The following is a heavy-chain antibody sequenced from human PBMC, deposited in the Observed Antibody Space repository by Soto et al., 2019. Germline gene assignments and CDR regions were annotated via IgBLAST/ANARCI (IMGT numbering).Heavy chain of an antibody. V-gene: IGHV3-30*18. CDR1: GFTFSSYG. D-gene: IGHD4-17*01. CDR2: ISYDGSNK. J-gene: IGHJ1*01. CDR3: AKGGYGDYVLSEYFQH. Sequence: PGGSLRLSCAASGFTFSSYGMHWVRQAPGKGLEWVAVISYDGSNKYYADSVKGRFTISRDNSKNTLYLQMNSLRAEDTAVYYCAKGGYGDYVLSEYFQHWGQGTLVNVSS.